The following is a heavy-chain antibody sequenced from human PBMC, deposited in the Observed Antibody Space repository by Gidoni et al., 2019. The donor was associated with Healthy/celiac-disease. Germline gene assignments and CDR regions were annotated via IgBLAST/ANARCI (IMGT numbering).Heavy chain of an antibody. CDR3: ATSPRGYDFDY. CDR2: IYYSGST. J-gene: IGHJ4*02. D-gene: IGHD5-12*01. V-gene: IGHV4-39*01. Sequence: QLQLQESGPGLVKPSETLSLTCTVSGCSISSSSYYWGWIRQPPGKGLEWIGSIYYSGSTYYNPSLKSRVTISVDTSKNQFSLKLSSVTAADTAVYYCATSPRGYDFDYWGQGTLVTVSS. CDR1: GCSISSSSYY.